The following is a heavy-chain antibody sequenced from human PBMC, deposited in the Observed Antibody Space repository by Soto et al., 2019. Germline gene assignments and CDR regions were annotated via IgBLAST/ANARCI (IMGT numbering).Heavy chain of an antibody. Sequence: QVQVVQSRAEVKKPGASVKVSCKTSGYTFTDYDINWVRQATGQGLEWMGWVSPDSGNSGYAQQFQSRVTMTSDTSISTVYMELSNLRSADTAMYYCEVTTGYWGQGTMVTVSS. V-gene: IGHV1-8*01. J-gene: IGHJ4*02. D-gene: IGHD3-9*01. CDR3: EVTTGY. CDR2: VSPDSGNS. CDR1: GYTFTDYD.